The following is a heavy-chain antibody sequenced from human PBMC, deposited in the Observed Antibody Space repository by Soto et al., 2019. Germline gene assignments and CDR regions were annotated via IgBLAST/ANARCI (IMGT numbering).Heavy chain of an antibody. J-gene: IGHJ6*02. V-gene: IGHV3-53*01. CDR2: IYSGGST. CDR1: GFTVSSNY. D-gene: IGHD2-2*01. Sequence: GGSLRLSCAASGFTVSSNYMSWVRQAPGKGLEWVSVIYSGGSTYYADSVKGRFTISRDNSKNTLYLQMNSLRAEDTAVYYCAREVVPAAGYYYYGMDVWGQGTTVT. CDR3: AREVVPAAGYYYYGMDV.